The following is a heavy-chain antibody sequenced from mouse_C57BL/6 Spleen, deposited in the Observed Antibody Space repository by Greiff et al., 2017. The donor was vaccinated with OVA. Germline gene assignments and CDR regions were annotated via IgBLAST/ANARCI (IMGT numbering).Heavy chain of an antibody. J-gene: IGHJ1*03. CDR3: ARKLGDWYFDV. V-gene: IGHV1-52*01. Sequence: QVQLQQPGAELVRPGSSVKLSCKASGYTFTSYWMHWVKQRPIQGLEWIGNIDPSDSATHYNQKFKDKATLTVDKSSSTAYMQLSSLTSEDSAVYYCARKLGDWYFDVWGTGTTVTVSS. CDR1: GYTFTSYW. D-gene: IGHD4-1*01. CDR2: IDPSDSAT.